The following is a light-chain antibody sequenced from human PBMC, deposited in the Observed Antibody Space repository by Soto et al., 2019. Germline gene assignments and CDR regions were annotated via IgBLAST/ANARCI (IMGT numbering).Light chain of an antibody. V-gene: IGKV3-15*01. CDR2: GAS. CDR3: QQSNKWPYT. Sequence: EVVMTQSPATLSVSPGERVTLSCRASQSVSDNLAWYQQKPGQAPRLLIYGASTRATTIPARFSGSGSGTEFTLTISSLQSEDFAVYYCQQSNKWPYTFGQGTKLDTK. J-gene: IGKJ2*01. CDR1: QSVSDN.